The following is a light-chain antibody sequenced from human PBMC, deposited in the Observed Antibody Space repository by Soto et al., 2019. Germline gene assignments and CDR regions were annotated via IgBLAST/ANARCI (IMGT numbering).Light chain of an antibody. V-gene: IGLV1-47*01. CDR1: ASDVGSTY. J-gene: IGLJ2*01. Sequence: QSVLTQPPSASGTPGQRVSISCSGSASDVGSTYVFWYQQVPGTAPTLLIYKNNQRPAGVSDRFSGSKSGPSASLANSWLRVDDEAYYSCASWDNDLHGPIFGGGTQLTVL. CDR2: KNN. CDR3: ASWDNDLHGPI.